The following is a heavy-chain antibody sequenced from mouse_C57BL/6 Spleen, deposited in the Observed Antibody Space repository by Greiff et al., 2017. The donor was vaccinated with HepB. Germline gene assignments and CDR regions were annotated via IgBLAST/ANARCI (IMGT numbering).Heavy chain of an antibody. D-gene: IGHD1-1*01. CDR3: ARKGGRIYYGSSYEYFDV. V-gene: IGHV1-9*01. CDR1: GYTFTGYW. J-gene: IGHJ1*03. CDR2: ILPGSGST. Sequence: QVQLQQSGAELMKPGASVKLSCKATGYTFTGYWIEWVKQRPGHGLEWIGEILPGSGSTNYNEKFKGKATFTADTSSNTAYMQLSSLTTEDSAIYYCARKGGRIYYGSSYEYFDVWGTGTTVTVSS.